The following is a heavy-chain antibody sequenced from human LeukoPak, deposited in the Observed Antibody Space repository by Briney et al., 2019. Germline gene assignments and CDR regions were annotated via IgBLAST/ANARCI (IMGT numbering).Heavy chain of an antibody. Sequence: SETLSLTCTIYGGSISNFYWSWIRQPPRKGLEWIGYINNSGGAKYSPSLQSRVTISADTSKNQFSLKLNSVTAADTAVYYCARMGAGSFLDYWGQGTLVTVSS. J-gene: IGHJ4*02. CDR3: ARMGAGSFLDY. CDR1: GGSISNFY. CDR2: INNSGGA. V-gene: IGHV4-59*08. D-gene: IGHD3-10*01.